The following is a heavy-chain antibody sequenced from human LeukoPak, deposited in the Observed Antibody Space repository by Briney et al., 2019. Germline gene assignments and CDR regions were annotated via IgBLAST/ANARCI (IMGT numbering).Heavy chain of an antibody. CDR3: AKATRTLGN. CDR1: GFTFSSYE. J-gene: IGHJ4*02. D-gene: IGHD1-26*01. V-gene: IGHV3-48*03. Sequence: PGGSLRLSCAASGFTFSSYEMNWVRQAPGKGLEWVSYISSSGSTIYYADSVKGRFTISRDNAKNSLYLQMNSLTAEDTATYYCAKATRTLGNWGQGTLVTVSS. CDR2: ISSSGSTI.